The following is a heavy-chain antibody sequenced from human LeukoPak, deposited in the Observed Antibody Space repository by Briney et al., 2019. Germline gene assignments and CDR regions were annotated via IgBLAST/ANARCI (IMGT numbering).Heavy chain of an antibody. J-gene: IGHJ5*02. Sequence: SETLSLTCTVSGGSISSFYWSWIRKSAGKGLEWIGRIYTTGSTNYNPSLKSRVTMPVDTSKNQFSLKLSSVTAADTAVYYCARGDRAVAGAWGWFDPWGQGTLVTVSS. V-gene: IGHV4-4*07. CDR2: IYTTGST. CDR3: ARGDRAVAGAWGWFDP. CDR1: GGSISSFY. D-gene: IGHD6-19*01.